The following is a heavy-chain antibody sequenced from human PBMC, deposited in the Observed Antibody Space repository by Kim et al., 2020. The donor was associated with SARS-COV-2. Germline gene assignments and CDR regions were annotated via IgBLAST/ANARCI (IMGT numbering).Heavy chain of an antibody. J-gene: IGHJ6*02. Sequence: GGSLRLSCAASGFTFSSYAMHWVRQAPGKGLEWVAVIWYDGSNKYYADSVKGRFTISRDNSKNTLYLQMNSLRAEDTAVYYCAKDRIWFGELPYDYYYYGMDVWGQGTTVTVSS. V-gene: IGHV3-33*06. CDR3: AKDRIWFGELPYDYYYYGMDV. D-gene: IGHD3-10*01. CDR2: IWYDGSNK. CDR1: GFTFSSYA.